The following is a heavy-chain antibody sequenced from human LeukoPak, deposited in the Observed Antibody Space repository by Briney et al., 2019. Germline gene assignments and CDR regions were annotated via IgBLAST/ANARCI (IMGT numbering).Heavy chain of an antibody. D-gene: IGHD3-22*01. Sequence: SSQTLSLTCTVSGGSISSGDYYWSWIRQPPGKGLEWVGYMYYSGSTYYNPSLKSRVTISVDTSENQFSLQLSSVTAADTAVYYCARPYYYDSRIDPWGQGTLVTVSS. J-gene: IGHJ5*02. V-gene: IGHV4-30-4*01. CDR3: ARPYYYDSRIDP. CDR1: GGSISSGDYY. CDR2: MYYSGST.